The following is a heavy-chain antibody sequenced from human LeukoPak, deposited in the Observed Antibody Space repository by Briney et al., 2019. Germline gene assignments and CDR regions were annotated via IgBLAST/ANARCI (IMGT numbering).Heavy chain of an antibody. Sequence: GGSLRLSCAASGFTFSNYAMSLVRQAPGKGLQWVSAISGSGGSTYYADSVKGRFSISRDNSKNTLYLQMNSLRAEDTAVYYCGKDQNVAAAGFPYDYWGQGTLVTVSS. CDR1: GFTFSNYA. CDR2: ISGSGGST. V-gene: IGHV3-23*01. CDR3: GKDQNVAAAGFPYDY. D-gene: IGHD6-13*01. J-gene: IGHJ4*02.